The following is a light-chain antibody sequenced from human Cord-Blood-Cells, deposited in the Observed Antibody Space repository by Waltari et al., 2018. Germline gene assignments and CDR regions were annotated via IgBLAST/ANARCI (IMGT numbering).Light chain of an antibody. Sequence: DIQMTPSPSTLSASVGDRVTITCRASQRSSSWLAWYQQKPGKAPKLLIYKASSLESGVPSRFSGSGSVTEFTLTISSLQPDDFATYDCQQYNSYSWTFGQGTKVEIK. CDR1: QRSSSW. J-gene: IGKJ1*01. CDR2: KAS. V-gene: IGKV1-5*03. CDR3: QQYNSYSWT.